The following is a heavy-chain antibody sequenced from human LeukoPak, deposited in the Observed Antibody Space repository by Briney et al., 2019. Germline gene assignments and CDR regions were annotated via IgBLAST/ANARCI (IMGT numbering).Heavy chain of an antibody. V-gene: IGHV1-2*02. CDR1: GYTFTAYY. D-gene: IGHD4-17*01. CDR2: ITPNSGGT. Sequence: ASVKVSCKASGYTFTAYYMHRVRQAPGQGLEWMGWITPNSGGTNFAQKFQGRVTMTRDTSISTAYMELSSLRSDDTAVYYCARGRGLTTVTYFDYWGQGTLVTVSS. J-gene: IGHJ4*02. CDR3: ARGRGLTTVTYFDY.